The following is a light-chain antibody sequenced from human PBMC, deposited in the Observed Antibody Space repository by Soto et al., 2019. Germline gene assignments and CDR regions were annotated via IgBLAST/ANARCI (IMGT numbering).Light chain of an antibody. CDR1: STDVGDFNY. CDR2: DVT. CDR3: SSYSSSTTHVV. Sequence: QSALTQPASVSGSPGRSVTISCTGTSTDVGDFNYVSWYQHLPGRAPKLIIYDVTHRPSVISYGFSDSKSGRTASLTISGLRAEDEGDYYCSSYSSSTTHVVFGGGTKLTVL. V-gene: IGLV2-14*03. J-gene: IGLJ2*01.